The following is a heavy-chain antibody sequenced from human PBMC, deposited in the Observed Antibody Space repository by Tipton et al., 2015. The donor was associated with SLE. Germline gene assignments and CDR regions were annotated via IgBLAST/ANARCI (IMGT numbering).Heavy chain of an antibody. CDR3: SRGNFQHQGF. CDR1: GFTFSDHW. D-gene: IGHD2/OR15-2a*01. Sequence: SLRLSCAASGFTFSDHWMNWVRQAPGKGLEWVASINQGGSENHYVDSVRGRFTISRDNAKNSLYLQMNTLGAEDTAVYYCSRGNFQHQGFWGQGTLVTVSS. CDR2: INQGGSEN. J-gene: IGHJ4*02. V-gene: IGHV3-7*04.